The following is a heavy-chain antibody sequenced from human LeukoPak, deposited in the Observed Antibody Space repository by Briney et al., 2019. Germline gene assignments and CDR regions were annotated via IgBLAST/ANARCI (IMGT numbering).Heavy chain of an antibody. Sequence: GASVKVSCKASGYTFTTYFMHWVRQAPGQGLEWMGVINPSGGYTTYAQKLQGRVTMTTDTSTSTAYMELRSLRSDDTAVYYCARVPMYSSGWYVSYYYYYGMDVWGQGTTVTVSS. V-gene: IGHV1-46*01. J-gene: IGHJ6*02. D-gene: IGHD6-19*01. CDR3: ARVPMYSSGWYVSYYYYYGMDV. CDR1: GYTFTTYF. CDR2: INPSGGYT.